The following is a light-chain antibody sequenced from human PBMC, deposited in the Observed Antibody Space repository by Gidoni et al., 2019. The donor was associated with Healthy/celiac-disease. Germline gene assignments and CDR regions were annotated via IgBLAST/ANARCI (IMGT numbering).Light chain of an antibody. CDR2: LGS. CDR3: MQALQTPRT. V-gene: IGKV2-28*01. J-gene: IGKJ3*01. CDR1: QSLLHSNGYNY. Sequence: DIVLTQFPLSLPVTPGEPASISCRSSQSLLHSNGYNYLDWYLQKPGQSPQLRIYLGSTRASGVPDRFRGSGSGTDFTLKISKVEAEDVGVYYCMQALQTPRTFGPXTKVDIK.